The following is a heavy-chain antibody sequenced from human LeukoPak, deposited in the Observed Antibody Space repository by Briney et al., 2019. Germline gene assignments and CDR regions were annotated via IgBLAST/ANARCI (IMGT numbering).Heavy chain of an antibody. V-gene: IGHV3-23*01. J-gene: IGHJ4*02. Sequence: HPGGSLRLSCAASGFTFSSFAMSWVRQAPGEGLESVSLISGAGGSTYYADSVKGRFTISRDNAKNSLYLQMNSLRAEDTAVYYCVRDSSGWYGGYYFDYWGQGTLVTVSS. CDR1: GFTFSSFA. CDR3: VRDSSGWYGGYYFDY. CDR2: ISGAGGST. D-gene: IGHD6-19*01.